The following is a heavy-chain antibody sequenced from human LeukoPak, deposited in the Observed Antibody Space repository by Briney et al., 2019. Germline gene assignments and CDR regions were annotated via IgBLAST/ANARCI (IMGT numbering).Heavy chain of an antibody. Sequence: PSETLSLTCTVSGGSFSTYYWSWIRQPPGKGLEWIGYIYYTGNTNYNPSLKSRVTIPVDTSKNHFSLKLSSLTAADTAMYYCARSDLYGDYPPGNYWGQGTLVTVSS. D-gene: IGHD4-17*01. CDR2: IYYTGNT. CDR3: ARSDLYGDYPPGNY. V-gene: IGHV4-59*01. J-gene: IGHJ4*02. CDR1: GGSFSTYY.